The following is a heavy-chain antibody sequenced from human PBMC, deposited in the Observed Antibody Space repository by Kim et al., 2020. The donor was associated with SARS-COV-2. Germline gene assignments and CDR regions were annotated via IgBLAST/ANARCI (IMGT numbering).Heavy chain of an antibody. Sequence: GESLKISCKGSGYSFTSYWISWVRQMPGKGLEWMGRIDPSDSYTNYSPSFQGHVTISADKSISTAYLQWSSLKASDTAMYYCVRHWRVRTGYFDYWGQGTLVTVSS. CDR2: IDPSDSYT. J-gene: IGHJ4*02. CDR1: GYSFTSYW. CDR3: VRHWRVRTGYFDY. V-gene: IGHV5-10-1*01. D-gene: IGHD3-10*01.